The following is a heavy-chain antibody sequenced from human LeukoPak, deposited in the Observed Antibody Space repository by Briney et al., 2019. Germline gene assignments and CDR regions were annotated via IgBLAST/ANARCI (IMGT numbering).Heavy chain of an antibody. D-gene: IGHD6-6*01. Sequence: SETLSLTCAGSGYSISSGYYWGWIRQPPGKGLEWIGSIYHSGSTYYNPSLKSRVTISVDTSKNQFSLKLSSVTAADTAVYYCARCSSSSVRLIDYWGQGTLVTVSS. J-gene: IGHJ4*02. V-gene: IGHV4-38-2*01. CDR1: GYSISSGYY. CDR3: ARCSSSSVRLIDY. CDR2: IYHSGST.